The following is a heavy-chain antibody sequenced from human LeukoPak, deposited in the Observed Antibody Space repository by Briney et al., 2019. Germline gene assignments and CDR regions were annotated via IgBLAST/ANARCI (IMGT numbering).Heavy chain of an antibody. Sequence: GGSLRLSCAASKFTFTNAWMTWVRQAPGKGLVWVSRINTDGSSTSYADSVKGRFTVSRDNAKNTLYLQVNSLRAEDTAVYFCTRELPREVTLDYWGQGTLVTVSS. CDR2: INTDGSST. D-gene: IGHD2-21*02. J-gene: IGHJ4*01. CDR1: KFTFTNAW. CDR3: TRELPREVTLDY. V-gene: IGHV3-74*01.